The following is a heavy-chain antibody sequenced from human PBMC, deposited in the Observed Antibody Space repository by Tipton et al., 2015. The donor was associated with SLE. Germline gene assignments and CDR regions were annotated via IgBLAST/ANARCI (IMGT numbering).Heavy chain of an antibody. D-gene: IGHD4-11*01. CDR3: ARYPESNYHWFGP. CDR2: IYYSGST. V-gene: IGHV4-31*03. J-gene: IGHJ5*02. CDR1: GGSISSGAYY. Sequence: TLSLTCTVSGGSISSGAYYWSWIRQHPGKGLEWIGYIYYSGSTNYNPSLKSRVTISVDTSKNQISLKLSSVTAADTAVYYCARYPESNYHWFGPWGQGALVTVSS.